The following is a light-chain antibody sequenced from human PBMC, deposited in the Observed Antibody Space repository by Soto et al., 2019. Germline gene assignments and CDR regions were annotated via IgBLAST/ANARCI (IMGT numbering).Light chain of an antibody. CDR3: QQTYSSIT. CDR1: QNIGSY. CDR2: AAS. J-gene: IGKJ4*01. Sequence: DIQMTQSPSSLSASVGDRVTITCRARQNIGSYLNWYQQGPGRAPKLLIYAASSLQSGVPSRFSGSGSGSDFTLTISSLQPEDSGTYFGQQTYSSITFGGGTKVEIK. V-gene: IGKV1-39*01.